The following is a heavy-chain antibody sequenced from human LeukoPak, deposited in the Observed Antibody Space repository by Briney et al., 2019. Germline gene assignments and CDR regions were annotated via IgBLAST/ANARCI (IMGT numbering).Heavy chain of an antibody. CDR3: ARGGLAGDY. J-gene: IGHJ4*02. D-gene: IGHD3-16*01. CDR1: GYTVTRYD. CDR2: INPYSGNT. V-gene: IGHV1-8*01. Sequence: ASVNVSCMPSGYTVTRYDIKWVRPATGQGLEWMGWINPYSGNTGYAQKFQDRGTMTRNTSISTAYMELSSLRPQDPAVYYCARGGLAGDYWGEGALVTVSS.